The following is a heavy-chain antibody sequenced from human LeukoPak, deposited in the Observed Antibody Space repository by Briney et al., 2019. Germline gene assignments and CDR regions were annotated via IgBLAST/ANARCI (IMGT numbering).Heavy chain of an antibody. CDR2: IRNKANSYAT. CDR1: GFPFSGSA. J-gene: IGHJ4*02. Sequence: GGPLRLSCAASGFPFSGSAMQWVRQASGKGLECVVRIRNKANSYATSYAASVKGTFTISRDDSKNTAYLQMNSLKTEDTAVYYCTASYYDSSGYYSYWGQGTLVTVSS. D-gene: IGHD3-22*01. CDR3: TASYYDSSGYYSY. V-gene: IGHV3-73*01.